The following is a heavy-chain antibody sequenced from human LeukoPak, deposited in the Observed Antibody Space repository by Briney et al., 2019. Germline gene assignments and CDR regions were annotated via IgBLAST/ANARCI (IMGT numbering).Heavy chain of an antibody. D-gene: IGHD3-9*01. CDR3: AKDPVLRYFDWLLLPLGLFDY. CDR2: ISGSGGST. J-gene: IGHJ4*02. CDR1: GGTFSSYA. V-gene: IGHV3-23*01. Sequence: SCKASGGTFSSYAMSWVRQAPGKGLEWVSAISGSGGSTYYADSVKGRFTISRDNSENTLYLQMNSLRAEDTAVYYCAKDPVLRYFDWLLLPLGLFDYWGQGTLVTVSS.